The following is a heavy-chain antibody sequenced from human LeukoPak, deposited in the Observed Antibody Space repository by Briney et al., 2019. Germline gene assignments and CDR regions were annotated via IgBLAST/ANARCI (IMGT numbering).Heavy chain of an antibody. V-gene: IGHV4-30-2*01. CDR3: ARGGGFYGSGTTHFDY. CDR1: GGSITSGAYA. D-gene: IGHD3-10*01. J-gene: IGHJ4*02. CDR2: ICRSGST. Sequence: TLSLTCAVSGGSITSGAYAWSWIRQPPGKGLEWIGYICRSGSTSYKPSLKSRLSITIDKSKNQFSLNLRSVTAADTAFYYCARGGGFYGSGTTHFDYWGQGTLAAVSS.